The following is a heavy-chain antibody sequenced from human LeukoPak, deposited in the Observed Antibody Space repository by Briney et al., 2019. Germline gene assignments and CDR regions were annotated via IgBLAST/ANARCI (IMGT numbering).Heavy chain of an antibody. CDR1: GVYFSSSGCY. CDR2: IFYTGNT. V-gene: IGHV4-39*01. D-gene: IGHD4-17*01. CDR3: ASPYGDYGY. Sequence: PSETLSLTCSVSGVYFSSSGCYWGWIRQPPGKGLEWIGSIFYTGNTYYNPSLKSRVTISVDTSKNQFSLKLSSVTAADTAVYYCASPYGDYGYWGQGTLVTVSS. J-gene: IGHJ4*02.